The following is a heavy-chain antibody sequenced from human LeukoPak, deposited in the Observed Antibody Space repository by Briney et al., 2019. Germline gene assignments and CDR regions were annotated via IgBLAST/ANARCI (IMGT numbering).Heavy chain of an antibody. CDR2: ISSNGGST. Sequence: GSLRLSCAASGFTFSSYAMHWVRQAPGKGLEYVSAISSNGGSTYYANSVKGRFTISRDNSKNTLYLQMGSLRAEDMAVYYCARGGGLTVTAVMVPCYWGQGTLVTVSS. CDR3: ARGGGLTVTAVMVPCY. V-gene: IGHV3-64*01. D-gene: IGHD4-17*01. CDR1: GFTFSSYA. J-gene: IGHJ4*02.